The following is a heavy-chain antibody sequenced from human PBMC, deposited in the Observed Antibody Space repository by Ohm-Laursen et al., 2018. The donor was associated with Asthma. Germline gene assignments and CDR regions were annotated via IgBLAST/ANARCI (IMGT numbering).Heavy chain of an antibody. D-gene: IGHD1-1*01. CDR3: AVRTTSASFDV. CDR2: ITSYSSTT. V-gene: IGHV3-48*01. CDR1: GFTFSSYS. Sequence: SLRLSCAASGFTFSSYSMNWVRQAPGKGLEWVSYITSYSSTTYYADSVKGRFTISRDNAKNSLYLQMNSLRAQDTAVYYCAVRTTSASFDVWGQGTTATVSS. J-gene: IGHJ6*02.